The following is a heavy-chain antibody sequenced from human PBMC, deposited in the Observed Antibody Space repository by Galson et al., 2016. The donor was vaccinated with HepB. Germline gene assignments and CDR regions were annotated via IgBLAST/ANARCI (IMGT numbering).Heavy chain of an antibody. J-gene: IGHJ1*01. Sequence: SLRLSCAASGFSFSTYAMRWVRQAPGKGLEWVALIWKDGSKIHYADSVKGRFTVSRDNSKNTLYLQMNSLRAEDSAVYYCARDSDYYDSSGYFQYWGQGTLVTVSS. CDR2: IWKDGSKI. D-gene: IGHD3-22*01. V-gene: IGHV3-33*01. CDR3: ARDSDYYDSSGYFQY. CDR1: GFSFSTYA.